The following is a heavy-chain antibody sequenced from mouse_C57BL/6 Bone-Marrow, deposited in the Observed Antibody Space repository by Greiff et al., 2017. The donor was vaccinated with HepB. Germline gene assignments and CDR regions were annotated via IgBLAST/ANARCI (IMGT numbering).Heavy chain of an antibody. V-gene: IGHV1-69*01. Sequence: QVQLQQPGAELVMPGASVKLSCKASGYTFTSYWMHWVKQRPGQGLEWIGEIDPSDSYTNYNQKFKGKSTLTVDKSSSTAYMQLSSLTSEDSAVYYCARRGSGSNSYWYFDVWGTGTTVTVSS. CDR1: GYTFTSYW. CDR3: ARRGSGSNSYWYFDV. D-gene: IGHD2-5*01. J-gene: IGHJ1*03. CDR2: IDPSDSYT.